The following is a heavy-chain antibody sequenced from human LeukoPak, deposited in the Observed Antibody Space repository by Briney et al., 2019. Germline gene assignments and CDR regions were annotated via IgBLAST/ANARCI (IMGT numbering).Heavy chain of an antibody. D-gene: IGHD2-2*02. CDR2: IYVAGRKDFDSGRT. J-gene: IGHJ3*02. CDR1: GGSISSGSYS. Sequence: SEALSLTCIVSGGSISSGSYSWVWIRQPPGKGLEWIGTIYVAGRKDFDSGRTDVTPSLMSRVTISVDTSKNQFSLKLSSVTAADTAVYYCARVSPLSVVVPAAILGAFDIWGQGTMVTVSS. CDR3: ARVSPLSVVVPAAILGAFDI. V-gene: IGHV4-39*07.